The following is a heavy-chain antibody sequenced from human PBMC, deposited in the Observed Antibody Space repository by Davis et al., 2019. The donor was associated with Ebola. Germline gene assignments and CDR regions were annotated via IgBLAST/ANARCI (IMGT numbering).Heavy chain of an antibody. D-gene: IGHD1-20*01. Sequence: HSQTLSLTCAISGDSVSVNSGGWNWIRQSPSRGLEWLGRTYYYRSKWYIDYAESVKSRMIINPDTSKNQLLLQVNSVTPEDTAVYYCASFNWKDRAFDIWGQGTMVTVSS. CDR3: ASFNWKDRAFDI. CDR2: TYYYRSKWYI. CDR1: GDSVSVNSGG. V-gene: IGHV6-1*01. J-gene: IGHJ3*02.